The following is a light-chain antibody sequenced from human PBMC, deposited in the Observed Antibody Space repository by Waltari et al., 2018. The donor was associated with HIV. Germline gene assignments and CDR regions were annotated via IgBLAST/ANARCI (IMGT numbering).Light chain of an antibody. V-gene: IGLV2-8*01. CDR3: SSYATTNDFYVL. CDR1: NSDIGNFDY. CDR2: GVY. Sequence: QSALTQPPSASGSPGQSVTISCTGTNSDIGNFDYVAWYQQHPGKPPKLIISGVYKPPPGVPNRFSGSNAGNTASLAGSGLQAEDEADYYCSSYATTNDFYVLFGGGTKLTVL. J-gene: IGLJ2*01.